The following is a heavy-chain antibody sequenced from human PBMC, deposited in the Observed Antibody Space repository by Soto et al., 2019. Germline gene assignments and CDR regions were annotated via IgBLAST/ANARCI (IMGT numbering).Heavy chain of an antibody. J-gene: IGHJ3*02. CDR1: GYTFTGYY. CDR3: ARGGIVVVPAAIPAFDI. Sequence: QVQLVQSGAEVKKPGASVKVSCKASGYTFTGYYMHWVRQAPGQGLEWMGWINPNSGGTNYAQKFQGWVTMIRDTSISTAYMELSRLRSDDTAVYYCARGGIVVVPAAIPAFDIWGQGTMVTVSS. CDR2: INPNSGGT. V-gene: IGHV1-2*04. D-gene: IGHD2-2*01.